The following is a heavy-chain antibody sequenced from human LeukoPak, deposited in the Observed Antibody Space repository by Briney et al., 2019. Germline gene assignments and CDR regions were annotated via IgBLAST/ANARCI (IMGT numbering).Heavy chain of an antibody. CDR3: ASQRITIFGVVIGMDV. J-gene: IGHJ6*04. D-gene: IGHD3-3*01. Sequence: PSETLSLTCAVYGGSFSGYYWSWIRQPPGKGLEWIGEINHSGSTNYNPSLKSRVTISVDTSKNQFSLKLSSVTAADTAVYYCASQRITIFGVVIGMDVWGKGTTVTVSS. V-gene: IGHV4-34*01. CDR1: GGSFSGYY. CDR2: INHSGST.